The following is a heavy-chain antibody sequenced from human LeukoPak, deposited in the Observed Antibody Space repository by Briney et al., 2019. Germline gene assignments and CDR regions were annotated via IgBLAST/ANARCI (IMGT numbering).Heavy chain of an antibody. CDR1: GGSISSYY. D-gene: IGHD6-19*01. V-gene: IGHV4-59*08. J-gene: IGHJ4*02. CDR2: IYYSGST. CDR3: ATAPYSSGWALFDY. Sequence: SETLSLTCTVSGGSISSYYWSWIRQPPGKGLEWIGYIYYSGSTNYNPSLKSRVTISVDTSKNRFSLKLSSVTAADTAVYYCATAPYSSGWALFDYWGQGTLVTVSS.